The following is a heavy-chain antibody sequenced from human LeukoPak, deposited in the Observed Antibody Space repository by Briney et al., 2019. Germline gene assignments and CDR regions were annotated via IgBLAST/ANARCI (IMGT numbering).Heavy chain of an antibody. CDR2: ISRSGRTI. D-gene: IGHD5-18*01. V-gene: IGHV3-48*04. J-gene: IGHJ4*02. CDR1: GFIFSSYW. Sequence: QAGGSLRLSCAASGFIFSSYWMSWVRQAPGKGLEWVAYISRSGRTIHYADSVKGRFTISRDNAKNLLFLQMNSLRAEDTAVYYCARTAWMQLWPKVDDWGQGTLVTVSS. CDR3: ARTAWMQLWPKVDD.